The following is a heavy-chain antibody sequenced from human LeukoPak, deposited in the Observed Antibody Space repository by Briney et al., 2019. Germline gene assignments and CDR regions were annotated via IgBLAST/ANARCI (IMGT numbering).Heavy chain of an antibody. CDR3: ARVSSYYDSSGRQEYFQH. J-gene: IGHJ1*01. CDR1: GFTFSSYG. Sequence: GGSLRLSCAASGFTFSSYGMHWVRQAPGKGLEWVAVIWYDGSNKYYADSVKGRFTISRHNSKNTLYLQMNSLRAEDTAVYYCARVSSYYDSSGRQEYFQHWGQGTLVTVTS. D-gene: IGHD3-22*01. CDR2: IWYDGSNK. V-gene: IGHV3-33*01.